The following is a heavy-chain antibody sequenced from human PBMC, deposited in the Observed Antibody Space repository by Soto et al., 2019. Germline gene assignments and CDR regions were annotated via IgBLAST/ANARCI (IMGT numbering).Heavy chain of an antibody. CDR2: ISSYNGNT. Sequence: ASVKVSCKAFGYTYTSYCIRWVRQAPGQGLEWMVWISSYNGNTNYAQKLQGRVTMTTDTSTSTAYMELRSLRSDDTAVYYCVRDWELRYLEWPTYYYYGMDAWGQGTTVTVSS. J-gene: IGHJ6*02. CDR3: VRDWELRYLEWPTYYYYGMDA. V-gene: IGHV1-18*01. CDR1: GYTYTSYC. D-gene: IGHD3-3*01.